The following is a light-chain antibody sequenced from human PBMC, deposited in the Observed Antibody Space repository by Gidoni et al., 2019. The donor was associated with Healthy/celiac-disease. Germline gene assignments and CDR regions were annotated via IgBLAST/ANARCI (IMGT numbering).Light chain of an antibody. Sequence: QSVLTQPPSASGTPGQRVTISSSGSSSNIGSNTVNWYQPRPGTAPKLLIYSNNQRPSGVPDRFSGSKSGTSASRAISRLQSEDEADYYCAAWDDSLNGPRIGGGTKLTVL. CDR3: AAWDDSLNGPR. CDR1: SSNIGSNT. J-gene: IGLJ2*01. V-gene: IGLV1-44*01. CDR2: SNN.